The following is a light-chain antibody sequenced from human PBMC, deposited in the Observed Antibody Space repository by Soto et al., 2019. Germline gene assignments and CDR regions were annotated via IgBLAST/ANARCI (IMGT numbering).Light chain of an antibody. CDR1: ETITSW. Sequence: DIQMTPSPSTLSASVGDRVNITCRASETITSWLAWYQQKPGKAPKLLIYGASSLQTGVPSSFRGSGSGTEFTLTISSLQTDDFATYYCQQYNSYFVTFGPGTKVDV. CDR2: GAS. CDR3: QQYNSYFVT. V-gene: IGKV1-5*03. J-gene: IGKJ3*01.